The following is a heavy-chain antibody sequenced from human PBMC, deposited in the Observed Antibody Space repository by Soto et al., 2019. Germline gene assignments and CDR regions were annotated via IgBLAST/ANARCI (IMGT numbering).Heavy chain of an antibody. D-gene: IGHD5-12*01. Sequence: PGESMTISRHVAAEDFTTHWGSWMRHISGNGLVWMGISYHGFSDTRYSPSFQGQVTISADKSISTAYLQWSSLKASDTAMYYCARQTYSGYDCFDYWGQGTLVNVSA. CDR3: ARQTYSGYDCFDY. J-gene: IGHJ4*02. CDR2: SYHGFSDT. CDR1: AEDFTTHW. V-gene: IGHV5-51*01.